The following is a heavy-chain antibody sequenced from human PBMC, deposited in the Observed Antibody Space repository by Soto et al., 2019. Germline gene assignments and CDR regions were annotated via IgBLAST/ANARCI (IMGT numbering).Heavy chain of an antibody. Sequence: PSETLSLTCIVSGGSVSTDSSYWSWIRQPPGKGLEWIGHVYFSGSTNYNPSLDSRVSISVDTSQNQFSLKLTSLTAADTAVYYCARDKTTSDFDYWGQGTLLTVSS. CDR2: VYFSGST. CDR1: GGSVSTDSSY. CDR3: ARDKTTSDFDY. V-gene: IGHV4-61*01. J-gene: IGHJ4*02. D-gene: IGHD1-26*01.